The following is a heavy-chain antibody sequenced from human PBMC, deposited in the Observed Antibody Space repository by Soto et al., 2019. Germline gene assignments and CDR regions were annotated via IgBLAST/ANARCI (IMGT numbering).Heavy chain of an antibody. CDR1: GFSLTTSAVA. J-gene: IGHJ4*02. CDR3: VRRYGPYYFDY. D-gene: IGHD1-1*01. CDR2: VYGSDDK. V-gene: IGHV2-5*04. Sequence: QITLQESGPTLVKPTQTLTLACTFSGFSLTTSAVAVGWIRQPPGRALEWLAIVYGSDDKFYSPSLRSRLTITKDNSKNQVVLTLTDMDPVDTGSYCCVRRYGPYYFDYWGQGTLVTVSS.